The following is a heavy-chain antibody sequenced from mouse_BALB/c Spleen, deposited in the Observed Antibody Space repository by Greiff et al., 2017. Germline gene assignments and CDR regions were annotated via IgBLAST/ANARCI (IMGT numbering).Heavy chain of an antibody. CDR2: ISTYYGDA. D-gene: IGHD2-2*01. Sequence: QVQLKQSGAELVRPGVSVKISCKGSGYTFTDYAMHWVKQSHAKSLEWIGVISTYYGDASYNQKFKGKATLTADKSSSTAYMQLSSLTSEDSAVYFCARYGYSLYYYAMDYWGQGTSVTVSS. J-gene: IGHJ4*01. CDR1: GYTFTDYA. V-gene: IGHV1S137*01. CDR3: ARYGYSLYYYAMDY.